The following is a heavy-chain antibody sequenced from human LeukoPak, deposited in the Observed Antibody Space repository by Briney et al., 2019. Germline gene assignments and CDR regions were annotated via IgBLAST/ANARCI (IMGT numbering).Heavy chain of an antibody. D-gene: IGHD3-3*01. CDR3: ARDAITIFDAFDI. Sequence: SQTLSLTCTVSGGSISSGSYYWSWIRQPAGKGLEWIGRIYTSGSTNYNPSLKSRVTISVDMSKNQFSLKLSSVTAADTAVYYCARDAITIFDAFDIWGQGTMVTVSS. CDR1: GGSISSGSYY. CDR2: IYTSGST. J-gene: IGHJ3*02. V-gene: IGHV4-61*02.